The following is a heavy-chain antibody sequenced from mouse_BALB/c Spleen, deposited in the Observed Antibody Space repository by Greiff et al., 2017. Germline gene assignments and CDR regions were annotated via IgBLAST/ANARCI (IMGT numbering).Heavy chain of an antibody. Sequence: EVQLVESGGGLVQPGGSRKLSCAASGFTFSSFGMHWVRQAPEKGLEWVAYISSGSSTIYYADTVKGRFTISRDNPKNTLFLQMTSLRSEDTAMYYCARSDDEYYFDYWGQGTTLTVSS. CDR3: ARSDDEYYFDY. V-gene: IGHV5-17*02. J-gene: IGHJ2*01. D-gene: IGHD2-12*01. CDR1: GFTFSSFG. CDR2: ISSGSSTI.